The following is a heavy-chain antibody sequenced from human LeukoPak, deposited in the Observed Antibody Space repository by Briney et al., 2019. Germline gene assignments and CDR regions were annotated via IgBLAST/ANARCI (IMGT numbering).Heavy chain of an antibody. CDR2: ISAYNGNT. V-gene: IGHV1-18*01. J-gene: IGHJ6*03. CDR3: ARETVPAAHYYYYMDV. D-gene: IGHD2-2*01. CDR1: GYTFTSYG. Sequence: WASVKVSCKASGYTFTSYGISWVRQAPGQGLEWMGWISAYNGNTNYAQKLQGRVTMTTDTSTSTAYMELRSLRSDDAAVYYCARETVPAAHYYYYMDVWGKGTTVTVSS.